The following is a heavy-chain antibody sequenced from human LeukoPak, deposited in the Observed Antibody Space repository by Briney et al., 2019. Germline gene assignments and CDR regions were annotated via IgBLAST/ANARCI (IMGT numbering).Heavy chain of an antibody. Sequence: PSETLSLTCTVSGGSISSYYWNWIRQPPGKGLEWIGYIYYTGSTNYNPSLKSRVTISVDTSKNQFSLKLSSVTAADTAVYYCARGSGGDYNFWSGYSNWFDPWGQGTLVTVSS. J-gene: IGHJ5*02. CDR3: ARGSGGDYNFWSGYSNWFDP. D-gene: IGHD3-3*01. CDR1: GGSISSYY. CDR2: IYYTGST. V-gene: IGHV4-59*01.